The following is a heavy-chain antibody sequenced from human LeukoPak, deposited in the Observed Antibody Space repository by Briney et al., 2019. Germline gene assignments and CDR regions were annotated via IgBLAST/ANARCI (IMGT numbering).Heavy chain of an antibody. CDR2: IKSKTDGGTT. Sequence: PGGSRRLSCAASGFTFSNAWMSWVRQAPGKGLEWVGRIKSKTDGGTTDYAAPVKGRFTISRDDSKNTLYLQMNSLKTEDTAVYYCSTDTYYYDSSAFMDVWGQGTTVTVSS. CDR1: GFTFSNAW. J-gene: IGHJ6*02. V-gene: IGHV3-15*01. CDR3: STDTYYYDSSAFMDV. D-gene: IGHD3-22*01.